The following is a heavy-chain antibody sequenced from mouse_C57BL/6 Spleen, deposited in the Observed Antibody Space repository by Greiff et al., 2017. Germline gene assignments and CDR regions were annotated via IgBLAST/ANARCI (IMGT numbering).Heavy chain of an antibody. CDR3: ARTTVVATDFDH. CDR1: GYPFTSYW. Sequence: QVQLQQPGAELVKPGASVKMSCKASGYPFTSYWITWVKQRPGQGLEWHGDIYPGSGRTNYNEKFKSKATLTVDPTSSTAYMQLSSLTSEESAVYYCARTTVVATDFDHWGQGTTLTVSS. V-gene: IGHV1-55*01. D-gene: IGHD1-1*01. CDR2: IYPGSGRT. J-gene: IGHJ2*01.